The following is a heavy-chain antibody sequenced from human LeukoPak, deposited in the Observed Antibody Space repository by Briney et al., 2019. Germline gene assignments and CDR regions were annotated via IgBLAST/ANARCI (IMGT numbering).Heavy chain of an antibody. V-gene: IGHV3-30*02. Sequence: GGSLRLSCAASGFTFSSYGMHWVRQAPGKGLEWVAFIRYDGSNKYYADSVKGRFTISRDNSKNTLYLQMNSLRAEDTAVYYCAKNTEYYYYYYMDVWGKGTTVTISS. CDR1: GFTFSSYG. CDR3: AKNTEYYYYYYMDV. D-gene: IGHD5-18*01. CDR2: IRYDGSNK. J-gene: IGHJ6*03.